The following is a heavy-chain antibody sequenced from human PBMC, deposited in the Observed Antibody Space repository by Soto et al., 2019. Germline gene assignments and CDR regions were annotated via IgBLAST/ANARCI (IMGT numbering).Heavy chain of an antibody. CDR2: ISAYNGNT. V-gene: IGHV1-18*01. CDR3: ARESAARPRDYYYGMDV. J-gene: IGHJ6*02. CDR1: GYTFTSYG. D-gene: IGHD6-6*01. Sequence: GASVKVSCKASGYTFTSYGISWVRQAPGQGLEWMGWISAYNGNTNYAQKLQGRVTMTTDTSTSTAYMELRSLRSDDTAVYYCARESAARPRDYYYGMDVWGQGTTVTVSS.